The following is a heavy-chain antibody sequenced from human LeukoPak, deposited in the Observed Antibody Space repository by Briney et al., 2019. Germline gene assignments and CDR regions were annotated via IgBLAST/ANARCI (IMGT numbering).Heavy chain of an antibody. Sequence: SETLSLTCTVSGGSISSYYWSWIRQPAGKGLEWIGRIYTSGSTNYNPSLKSRVTMSVDTSKNKVSLIMTSVTAAATAVYYCARVPSDNDFWSGYLPYFDYWGQGSLVTVSS. V-gene: IGHV4-4*07. CDR2: IYTSGST. CDR3: ARVPSDNDFWSGYLPYFDY. CDR1: GGSISSYY. J-gene: IGHJ4*02. D-gene: IGHD3-3*01.